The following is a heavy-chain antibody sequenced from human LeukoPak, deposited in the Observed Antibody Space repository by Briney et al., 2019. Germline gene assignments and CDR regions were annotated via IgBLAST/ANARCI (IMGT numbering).Heavy chain of an antibody. CDR3: TRDRSYGGNTLPYYYYGMDV. J-gene: IGHJ6*02. CDR1: GFTFGDYA. V-gene: IGHV3-49*03. Sequence: GGSLRLSCTASGFTFGDYAMSWFRQAPGKGLEWVGFIRSKAYGGTTEYAASVKGRFTISRDDSKSIAYLQMNSLKTEGTAVYYCTRDRSYGGNTLPYYYYGMDVWGQGTTVTVSS. D-gene: IGHD4-23*01. CDR2: IRSKAYGGTT.